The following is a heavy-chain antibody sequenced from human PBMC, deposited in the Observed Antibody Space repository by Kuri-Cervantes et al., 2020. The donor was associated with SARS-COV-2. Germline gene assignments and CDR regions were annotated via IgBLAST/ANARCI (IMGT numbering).Heavy chain of an antibody. D-gene: IGHD3-9*01. Sequence: GGSLRLSCAASGFAFNHHWMHWVRQVPGKGLVRVSRVDSDGSSVTYADSVKGRFTSSRDNAKNTLYLQMNSLRVEDTAVYYCVRGYDILTGNYNGYYYYYGMDVWGQGTTVTVSS. V-gene: IGHV3-74*03. CDR3: VRGYDILTGNYNGYYYYYGMDV. CDR1: GFAFNHHW. CDR2: VDSDGSSV. J-gene: IGHJ6*02.